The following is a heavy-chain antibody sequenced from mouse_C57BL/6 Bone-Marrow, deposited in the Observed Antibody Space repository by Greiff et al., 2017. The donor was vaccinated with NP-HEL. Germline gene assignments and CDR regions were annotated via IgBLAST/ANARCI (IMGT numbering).Heavy chain of an antibody. Sequence: VQGVESGPGLVAPSQSLSITCTVSGFSLTSYAISWVRQPPGKGLEWLGVIWTGGGTNYNSALKSRLSISKDNSKSQVFLKMNSLQTDDTARYYCARNRYYGYDYYAMDYWGQGTSVTVSS. D-gene: IGHD2-2*01. CDR2: IWTGGGT. J-gene: IGHJ4*01. V-gene: IGHV2-9-1*01. CDR1: GFSLTSYA. CDR3: ARNRYYGYDYYAMDY.